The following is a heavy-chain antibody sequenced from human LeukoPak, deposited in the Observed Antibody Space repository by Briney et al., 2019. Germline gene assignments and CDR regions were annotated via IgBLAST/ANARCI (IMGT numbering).Heavy chain of an antibody. CDR1: GGSFSGYY. Sequence: PSETLSLTCAVYGGSFSGYYWSWIRQPPGKGLEWIGEINHSGSTNYNPSLKSRVTISVDTSKNQFSLKLSSVTAADTAVYHCARGLGGIDYWGQGTLVTVSS. CDR2: INHSGST. CDR3: ARGLGGIDY. D-gene: IGHD3-16*01. V-gene: IGHV4-34*01. J-gene: IGHJ4*02.